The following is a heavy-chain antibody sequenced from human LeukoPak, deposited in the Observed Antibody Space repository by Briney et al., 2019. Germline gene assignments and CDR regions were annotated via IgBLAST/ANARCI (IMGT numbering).Heavy chain of an antibody. D-gene: IGHD4-23*01. CDR3: SRIKYGGNSGYHFDY. J-gene: IGHJ4*02. CDR2: IGDSGSGG. Sequence: GGSLRLSCSASGFNFNYFAMSWIRQAPGKRLKWVSTIGDSGSGGSYADSVRGRFTISRDNSKNIVYLQMHSLRVDDSAVYYCSRIKYGGNSGYHFDYWGQGTLVTVSS. V-gene: IGHV3-23*01. CDR1: GFNFNYFA.